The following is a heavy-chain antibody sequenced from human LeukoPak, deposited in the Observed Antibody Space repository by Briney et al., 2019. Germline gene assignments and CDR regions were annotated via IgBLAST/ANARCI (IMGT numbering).Heavy chain of an antibody. CDR1: GFIFSSYA. Sequence: GGSLRLSCAASGFIFSSYAMQWVRQTPGKGLQWVSGITERDSRTYYTDSVRGRFTISRDNSKNTLYLHMTNLRAEDTALYYCANGGHGTFEYWGPGALVTVS. CDR2: ITERDSRT. V-gene: IGHV3-23*01. CDR3: ANGGHGTFEY. J-gene: IGHJ4*02.